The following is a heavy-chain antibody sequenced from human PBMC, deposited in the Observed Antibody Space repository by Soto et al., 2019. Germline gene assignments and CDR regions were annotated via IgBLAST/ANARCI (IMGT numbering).Heavy chain of an antibody. Sequence: QVQLVQSGAEVKKPGSSVRVSCKASGGTFSSYAISWVRQAPGQGLEWMGGIIPIFGTANYAQKFQGRVTITAGKFTSTTYMELSSLRSEDTAVYYCASPGGITHDGFDIWGQGTMVTVSS. V-gene: IGHV1-69*06. J-gene: IGHJ3*02. CDR1: GGTFSSYA. D-gene: IGHD3-16*01. CDR2: IIPIFGTA. CDR3: ASPGGITHDGFDI.